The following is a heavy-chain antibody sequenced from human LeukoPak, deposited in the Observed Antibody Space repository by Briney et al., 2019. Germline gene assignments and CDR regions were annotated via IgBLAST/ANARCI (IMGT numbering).Heavy chain of an antibody. Sequence: VASVKVSCKASGYTFTSYDINWVRQATGQGLEWMGWMNHNSGNTGYAQKFQGRVTVTRNTSISTAYMELSSLRSEDTAVYYCARGTNAYCSSISCYRDYYYYMDVWGKGTTVTVSS. D-gene: IGHD2-2*01. CDR1: GYTFTSYD. V-gene: IGHV1-8*01. CDR3: ARGTNAYCSSISCYRDYYYYMDV. J-gene: IGHJ6*03. CDR2: MNHNSGNT.